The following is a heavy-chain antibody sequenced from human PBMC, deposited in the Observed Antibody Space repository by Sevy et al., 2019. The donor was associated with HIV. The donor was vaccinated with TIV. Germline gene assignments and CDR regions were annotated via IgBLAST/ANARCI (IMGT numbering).Heavy chain of an antibody. D-gene: IGHD5-18*01. J-gene: IGHJ4*02. CDR1: GGTFSSYA. Sequence: ASVKVSCKASGGTFSSYAISWVRQAPGQGLEWMGGIIPIFGTANYAQKFQGRVTITADESTSTTYMELSSLRSEDTAVYFCARGITSMFGGGYYFDYWSQGTLVTVSS. CDR3: ARGITSMFGGGYYFDY. V-gene: IGHV1-69*13. CDR2: IIPIFGTA.